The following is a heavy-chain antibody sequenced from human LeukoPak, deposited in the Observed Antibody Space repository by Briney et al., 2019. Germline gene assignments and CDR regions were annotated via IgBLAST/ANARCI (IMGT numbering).Heavy chain of an antibody. Sequence: PGGSLRLSCAASGFTFSGHGMHWVRQAPGKGLEGVAVIWYDGSDSRSADSVKGRFTISRDNSKNTLYLQMNSLRAEDTAVYYCARDMDTTGYYSWFDPWGQGTLVTVSS. D-gene: IGHD3-9*01. CDR1: GFTFSGHG. CDR2: IWYDGSDS. J-gene: IGHJ5*02. V-gene: IGHV3-33*01. CDR3: ARDMDTTGYYSWFDP.